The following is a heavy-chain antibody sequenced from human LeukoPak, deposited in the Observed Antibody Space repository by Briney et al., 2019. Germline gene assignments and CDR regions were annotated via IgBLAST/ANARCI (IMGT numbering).Heavy chain of an antibody. J-gene: IGHJ3*02. CDR1: GYTFTGYY. D-gene: IGHD3-3*01. V-gene: IGHV1-2*02. CDR2: INPNSGGT. Sequence: ASVKVSCKASGYTFTGYYMHWVRQAPGQGLEWTGWINPNSGGTNYAQKFQGRVTMTRDTSISTAYMDLSRLKSDDTAVYYCARHGRFYDAFDIWGQGTMVTVSS. CDR3: ARHGRFYDAFDI.